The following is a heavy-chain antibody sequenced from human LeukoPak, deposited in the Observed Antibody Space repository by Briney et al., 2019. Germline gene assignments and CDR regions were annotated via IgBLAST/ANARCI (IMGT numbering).Heavy chain of an antibody. Sequence: PSETLSLTCAVYGGSFSGYYWSWIRQPPGKGLEWIGEINHSGSTNYNPSLKGRVTISVDTSKNQFSLKLSSVTAADTAVYYCARGHTALPGNWFDPWGQGTLVTVSS. CDR1: GGSFSGYY. CDR2: INHSGST. CDR3: ARGHTALPGNWFDP. V-gene: IGHV4-34*01. J-gene: IGHJ5*02.